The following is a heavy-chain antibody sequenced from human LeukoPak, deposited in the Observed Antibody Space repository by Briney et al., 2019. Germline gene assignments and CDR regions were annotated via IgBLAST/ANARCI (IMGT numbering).Heavy chain of an antibody. Sequence: ASVKVSCKASGYTFTSYGISWVRQAPGQGLEWMGWIAPNSGDTNYAQKFQGRVTMTRDTSISTAYMELSRLRSDDTAVYYCARDRGAVAGKRGYFDYWGQGTLVTVSS. J-gene: IGHJ4*02. V-gene: IGHV1-2*02. CDR2: IAPNSGDT. CDR1: GYTFTSYG. D-gene: IGHD6-19*01. CDR3: ARDRGAVAGKRGYFDY.